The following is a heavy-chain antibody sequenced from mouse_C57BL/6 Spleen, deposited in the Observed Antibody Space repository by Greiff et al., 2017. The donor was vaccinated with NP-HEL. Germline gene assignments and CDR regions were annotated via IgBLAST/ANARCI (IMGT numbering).Heavy chain of an antibody. CDR1: GYSFTSYY. CDR2: IYPGSGNT. J-gene: IGHJ3*01. D-gene: IGHD2-5*01. CDR3: ARSRSNSPFAY. V-gene: IGHV1-66*01. Sequence: VQRVESGPELVKPGASVKISCKASGYSFTSYYIHWVKQRPGQGLEWIGWIYPGSGNTKYNEKFKGKATLTADTSSSTAYMQLSSLTSEDSAVYYCARSRSNSPFAYWGQGTLVTVSA.